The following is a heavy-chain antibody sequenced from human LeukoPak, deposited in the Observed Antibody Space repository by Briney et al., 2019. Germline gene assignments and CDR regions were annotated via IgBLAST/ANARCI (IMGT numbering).Heavy chain of an antibody. V-gene: IGHV1-2*02. CDR1: GYSFTDYY. CDR3: ARADRLDGDPYLIGP. J-gene: IGHJ5*02. Sequence: ASVKVSCKTSGYSFTDYYMHWVRQAPGQGLEWMGWINPNSGGTSSAQKFQGRVTMTRDTSITTVYMEVSWLTSDHTAIYYCARADRLDGDPYLIGPWGQGTLVTVSS. D-gene: IGHD2-21*01. CDR2: INPNSGGT.